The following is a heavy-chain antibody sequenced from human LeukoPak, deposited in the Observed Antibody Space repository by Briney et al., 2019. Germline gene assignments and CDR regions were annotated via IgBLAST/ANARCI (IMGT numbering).Heavy chain of an antibody. Sequence: SETLSLTCTVSGGSISSGSYYWSWIRQPAGKGLEWIGRIYTSGSTNYNPSLKSRVTISVDTSKNQFSLKLTSVTAADTAVYYCARNYCTGGSCYVNDYWGQGTLVTVSS. CDR1: GGSISSGSYY. V-gene: IGHV4-61*02. CDR2: IYTSGST. D-gene: IGHD2-15*01. J-gene: IGHJ4*02. CDR3: ARNYCTGGSCYVNDY.